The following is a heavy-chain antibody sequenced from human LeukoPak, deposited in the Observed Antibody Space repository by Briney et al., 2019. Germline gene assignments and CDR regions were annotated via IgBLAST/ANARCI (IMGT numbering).Heavy chain of an antibody. D-gene: IGHD6-19*01. J-gene: IGHJ3*01. CDR1: GFSVSNNY. V-gene: IGHV3-66*04. CDR3: ARRGQWLVADAFDL. Sequence: GGPLRLSCAASGFSVSNNYMTWVRQAPGKGLECVSVIYSGGSTYYADSVKGRFNISRDNSKSTLYLQMNSLRAEDTAVYYCARRGQWLVADAFDLWGQGTMVTVSS. CDR2: IYSGGST.